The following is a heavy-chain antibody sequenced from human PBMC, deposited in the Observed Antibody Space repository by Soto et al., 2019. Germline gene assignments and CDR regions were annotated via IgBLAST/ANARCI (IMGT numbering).Heavy chain of an antibody. Sequence: QVQLQESGPGLVKPSQTLSLTCTVSGGSISSGDYYWSWIRQPPGKGLEWIGYILYSGTTNYNPSLASRLTISVDTSKNQFSLKLTSVTAADTAAYYCARNGAIDYWGRGTLVTVSS. CDR3: ARNGAIDY. CDR1: GGSISSGDYY. V-gene: IGHV4-30-4*01. D-gene: IGHD2-8*01. J-gene: IGHJ4*02. CDR2: ILYSGTT.